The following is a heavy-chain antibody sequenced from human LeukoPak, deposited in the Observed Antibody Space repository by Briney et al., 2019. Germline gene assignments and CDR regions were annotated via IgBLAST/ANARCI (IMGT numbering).Heavy chain of an antibody. CDR1: GFTFSSYG. Sequence: PGGSLRLSCAASGFTFSSYGMHWVRQAPGKGLEWVTGISYDGSNKYYVDSVKGRFTISRDNSKNTLYLQMNSLRAEDTAVYYCAKDFLGDYPNFDYWGQGTLVTVSS. CDR2: ISYDGSNK. J-gene: IGHJ4*02. V-gene: IGHV3-30*18. CDR3: AKDFLGDYPNFDY. D-gene: IGHD4-17*01.